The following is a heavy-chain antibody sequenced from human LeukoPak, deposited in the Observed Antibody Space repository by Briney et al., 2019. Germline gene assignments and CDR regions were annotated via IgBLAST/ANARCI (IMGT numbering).Heavy chain of an antibody. D-gene: IGHD2-2*01. CDR3: AGVGGPSKYYFDY. CDR2: IYHSGST. Sequence: SETLSLTCAVSGGSISSGGYSWSWIRQPPGKGLEWIGYIYHSGSTYYNPSLKSRVTISVDRSKNQFSLKLSSVTAADTAVYYCAGVGGPSKYYFDYWGQGTLVTVSA. J-gene: IGHJ4*02. V-gene: IGHV4-30-2*01. CDR1: GGSISSGGYS.